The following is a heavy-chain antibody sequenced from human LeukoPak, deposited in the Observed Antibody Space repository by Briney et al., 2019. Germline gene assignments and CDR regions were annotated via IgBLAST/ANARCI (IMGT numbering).Heavy chain of an antibody. CDR1: GFIFSSYA. J-gene: IGHJ4*02. V-gene: IGHV3-23*01. CDR3: ATDFWSGSGGGY. Sequence: GGSLRVSCAASGFIFSSYAMSWVRQAPGKGLEWVAAISDNGGSTYYADSVKGRFTISRDNSKNTLYLQMNSLRAEDTAVYYCATDFWSGSGGGYWGQGTLVTVSS. D-gene: IGHD3-3*01. CDR2: ISDNGGST.